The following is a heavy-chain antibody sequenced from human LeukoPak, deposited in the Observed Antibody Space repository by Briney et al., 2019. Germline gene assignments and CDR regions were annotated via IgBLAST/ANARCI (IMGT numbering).Heavy chain of an antibody. J-gene: IGHJ6*04. CDR3: ARSSSGWPYYYYGMDV. V-gene: IGHV4-30-2*01. CDR1: GGSISSGGYS. D-gene: IGHD6-19*01. CDR2: IYHSGST. Sequence: SETLSLTCAVSGGSISSGGYSWSWIRQPPGKGLEWIGYIYHSGSTYYNPSLKSRVTISVDRSKNQFSLKLSSVTAADPAVYYCARSSSGWPYYYYGMDVWGKGTTVTVSS.